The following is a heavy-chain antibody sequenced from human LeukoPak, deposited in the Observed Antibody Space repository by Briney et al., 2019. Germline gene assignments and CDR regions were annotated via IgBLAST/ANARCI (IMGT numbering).Heavy chain of an antibody. Sequence: KPGGSLRLSCAASGFTFSNAWMSWVRQAPGKGLEWVGRIKSKTDGGTTDYAAPVKGRFTISRDDSKNTLYLQMYSLKTADTAVYYCTTGQEEKKDIVATYWGQGTLVTVSS. V-gene: IGHV3-15*01. J-gene: IGHJ4*02. CDR1: GFTFSNAW. CDR2: IKSKTDGGTT. CDR3: TTGQEEKKDIVATY. D-gene: IGHD5-12*01.